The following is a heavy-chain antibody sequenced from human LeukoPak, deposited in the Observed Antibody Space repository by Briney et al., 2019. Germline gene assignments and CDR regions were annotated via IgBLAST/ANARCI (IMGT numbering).Heavy chain of an antibody. CDR1: GGSISSSGYY. J-gene: IGHJ5*02. D-gene: IGHD1-7*01. CDR2: IYHSGST. Sequence: SETPSLTCTVSGGSISSSGYYWVWIRQPPGKGLERIGSIYHSGSTYYNPSLKSRITISVDTSKNQFSLKLSSVTAADTAVYYCARTNYGRRWFDPWGQGTLVTVSS. CDR3: ARTNYGRRWFDP. V-gene: IGHV4-39*01.